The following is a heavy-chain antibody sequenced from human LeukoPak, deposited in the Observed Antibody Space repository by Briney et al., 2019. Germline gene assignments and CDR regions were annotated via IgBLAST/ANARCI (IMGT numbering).Heavy chain of an antibody. D-gene: IGHD3-10*01. Sequence: GGSLRLSRAASGFTFSSYGMHWVRQAPGKGLEWVTFIRYDESNKYYADSVKGRFTISRDNSKNTLYLQMNSLRAEDTAVYYCARDSSTYYYGSGSYGGSVDYWGQGTLVTVSS. V-gene: IGHV3-30*02. CDR1: GFTFSSYG. CDR2: IRYDESNK. J-gene: IGHJ4*02. CDR3: ARDSSTYYYGSGSYGGSVDY.